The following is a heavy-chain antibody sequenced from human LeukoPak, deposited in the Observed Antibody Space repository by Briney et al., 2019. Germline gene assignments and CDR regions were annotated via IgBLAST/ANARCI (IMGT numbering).Heavy chain of an antibody. V-gene: IGHV3-22*01. CDR2: IRIKPYGGTT. D-gene: IGHD2-2*01. J-gene: IGHJ4*02. Sequence: LPGGSLRLSCAASGFTVSSNYMSWVRQAPGKGLEWVGFIRIKPYGGTTEYGASVKGRFSISRDDSKGIAYLQMNSLKTEDTAVYYCTTPLGYCSSTSCPNIDYWGQGTLVTVSS. CDR1: GFTVSSNY. CDR3: TTPLGYCSSTSCPNIDY.